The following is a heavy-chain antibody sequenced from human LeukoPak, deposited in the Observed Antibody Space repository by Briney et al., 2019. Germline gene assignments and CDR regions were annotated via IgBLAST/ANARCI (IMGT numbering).Heavy chain of an antibody. D-gene: IGHD6-6*01. Sequence: GGSLRLSCAASGFIFSDHYMDWVRQAPGKGLEWVGRAKNKADSYTIEYAASVRGRFTISRDDSKNSLYLQMNSLKTEDTAVYYCVKDSSFWTFDYWGQGTLVTVSS. CDR2: AKNKADSYTI. CDR1: GFIFSDHY. V-gene: IGHV3-72*01. CDR3: VKDSSFWTFDY. J-gene: IGHJ4*02.